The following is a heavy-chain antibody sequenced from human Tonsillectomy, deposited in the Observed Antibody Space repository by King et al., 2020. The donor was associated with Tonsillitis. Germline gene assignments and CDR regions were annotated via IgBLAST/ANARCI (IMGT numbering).Heavy chain of an antibody. CDR1: GGSISSYY. J-gene: IGHJ4*02. CDR2: IYYSGST. Sequence: QLQESGPGLVKPSETLSLTCTVSGGSISSYYWSWIRQPPGKGLEWIGYIYYSGSTNYNPSLMSRATISVETSKNQFSLKLSSVTAADTAVYYCARSGSYRGYFDYWGQGTLVTVSS. V-gene: IGHV4-59*08. D-gene: IGHD1-26*01. CDR3: ARSGSYRGYFDY.